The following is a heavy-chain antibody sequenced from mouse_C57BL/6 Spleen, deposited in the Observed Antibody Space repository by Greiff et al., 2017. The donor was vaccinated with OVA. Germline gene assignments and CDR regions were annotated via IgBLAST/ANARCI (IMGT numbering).Heavy chain of an antibody. CDR2: ISNLAYSI. Sequence: EVQLVESGGGLVQPGGSLKLSCAASGFTFSDYGMAWVRQAPRKGPEWVAFISNLAYSIYYADTVTGRFTISRENAKNTLYLEMSSLRSEDTAMYYCARHGGRLLPDYYAMDYWGQGTSVTVSS. D-gene: IGHD2-3*01. CDR1: GFTFSDYG. V-gene: IGHV5-15*01. CDR3: ARHGGRLLPDYYAMDY. J-gene: IGHJ4*01.